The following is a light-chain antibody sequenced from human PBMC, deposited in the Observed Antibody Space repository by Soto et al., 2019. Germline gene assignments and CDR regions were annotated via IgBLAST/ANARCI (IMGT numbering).Light chain of an antibody. CDR2: DAS. J-gene: IGKJ2*01. Sequence: DIQMTLSPSSLSASVGDRVTITCQASQDISNSLNWYQQKPGKAPKLLIYDASTLETGVPSRFSGSGSGTDFTFTISSLQPEDIATYYCQQFDHLPMYTFGQGTKLEIK. CDR3: QQFDHLPMYT. CDR1: QDISNS. V-gene: IGKV1-33*01.